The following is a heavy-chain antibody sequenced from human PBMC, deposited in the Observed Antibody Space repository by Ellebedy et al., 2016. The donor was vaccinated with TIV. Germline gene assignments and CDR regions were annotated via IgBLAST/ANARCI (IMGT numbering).Heavy chain of an antibody. V-gene: IGHV3-7*01. CDR2: INQDGSEK. D-gene: IGHD1/OR15-1a*01. CDR1: GFDFRSFW. Sequence: GGSLRLSXEASGFDFRSFWMSWVRQAPGKGLEWVANINQDGSEKYYVDSVKGRFIISRDNAKNSLYLEVNSLRGEDTAVYYCARTGSDWDTYYYYGMDVWGQGTTVTVSS. CDR3: ARTGSDWDTYYYYGMDV. J-gene: IGHJ6*02.